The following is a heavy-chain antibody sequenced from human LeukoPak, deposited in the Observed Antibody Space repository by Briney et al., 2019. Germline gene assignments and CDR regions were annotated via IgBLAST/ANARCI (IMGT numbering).Heavy chain of an antibody. CDR1: GFTFSNYA. D-gene: IGHD3-22*01. Sequence: TGGSLRLSCEASGFTFSNYAMAWVRQAPGKGLEWVSTISGVGITKYYEDSVKGRFTISRDNSKNTLYVQMNSLRAEDTAVYYRVKGYYYDSNGLRNFSYYMDVWGKGTTVTVSS. CDR3: VKGYYYDSNGLRNFSYYMDV. V-gene: IGHV3-23*01. CDR2: ISGVGITK. J-gene: IGHJ6*03.